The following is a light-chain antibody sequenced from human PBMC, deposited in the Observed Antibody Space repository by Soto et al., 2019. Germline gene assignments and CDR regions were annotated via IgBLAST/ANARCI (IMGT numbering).Light chain of an antibody. V-gene: IGLV2-14*01. CDR1: SSDVGDYNY. CDR2: EVS. CDR3: SSYTTIKTVV. Sequence: QSALTQPASVSGSPGQSITISCTGTSSDVGDYNYVSWYQQHPGKAPKLMIYEVSNRPSGVSNRFSGFKSANTAYLTISGVQPEDEADYHCSSYTTIKTVVFGGGNQLTVL. J-gene: IGLJ2*01.